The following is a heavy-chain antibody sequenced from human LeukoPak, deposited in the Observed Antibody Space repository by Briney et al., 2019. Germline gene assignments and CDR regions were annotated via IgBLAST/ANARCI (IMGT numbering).Heavy chain of an antibody. CDR3: ARDYDVQLINPYFDY. D-gene: IGHD3-10*02. V-gene: IGHV1-18*01. Sequence: EASVKVSCKASGYTFTSYGISWVRQAPGQGLEWMGWISAYNGHTNYAQKLQGRVTMTTDTPTSTAYMELRSLRSDDTAVYYCARDYDVQLINPYFDYWGQGTLVTVSS. J-gene: IGHJ4*02. CDR1: GYTFTSYG. CDR2: ISAYNGHT.